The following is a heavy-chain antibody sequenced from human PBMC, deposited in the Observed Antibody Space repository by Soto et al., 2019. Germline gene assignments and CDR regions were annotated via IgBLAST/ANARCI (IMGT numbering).Heavy chain of an antibody. D-gene: IGHD4-17*01. J-gene: IGHJ6*02. Sequence: SETLSLTCALFGGSFSNNYWSWIRQSPGKGLEWIGEINDSGDTNYNPSLKSRVAISVETSRRQFSLLVPSVTAADTAIYYSTRSPPFSYAIHIWRPGTTVTVS. V-gene: IGHV4-34*01. CDR1: GGSFSNNY. CDR2: INDSGDT. CDR3: TRSPPFSYAIHI.